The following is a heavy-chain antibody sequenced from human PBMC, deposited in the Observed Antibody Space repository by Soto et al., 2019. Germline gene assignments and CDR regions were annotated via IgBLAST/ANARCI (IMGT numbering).Heavy chain of an antibody. CDR2: IYYSGST. J-gene: IGHJ4*02. CDR3: ARARVGDRDY. V-gene: IGHV4-61*01. CDR1: GGSVGSGSYY. Sequence: SETLCLTCPVSGGSVGSGSYYWSWIRQPPGKGLEWIGYIYYSGSTNYNPSLKSRVTISVDTSKNQFSLKLSSVTAADTAVYYCARARVGDRDYWGQGTLVTVSS. D-gene: IGHD1-26*01.